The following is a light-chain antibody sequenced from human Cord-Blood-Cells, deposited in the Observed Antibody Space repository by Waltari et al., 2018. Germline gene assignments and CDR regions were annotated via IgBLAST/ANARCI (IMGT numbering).Light chain of an antibody. CDR2: CNS. J-gene: IGLJ3*02. V-gene: IGLV1-40*01. CDR1: SSNIGAGYD. Sequence: QSVLTQPPSVSGAPGPRVTISCTGSSSNIGAGYDVHWYQQLPGTAPKLLIYCNSNRPSGVPDRFSGSKSGTSASLAITGLQAEDEADYYCQSYDSSLSGWVFGGGTKLTVL. CDR3: QSYDSSLSGWV.